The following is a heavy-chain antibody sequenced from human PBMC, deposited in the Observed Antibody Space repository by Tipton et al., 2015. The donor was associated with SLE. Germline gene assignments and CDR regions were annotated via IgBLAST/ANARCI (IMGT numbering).Heavy chain of an antibody. D-gene: IGHD3-22*01. CDR3: ARGVTVVGAFDI. CDR1: GGSISSHY. J-gene: IGHJ3*02. Sequence: TLSLTCTVSGGSISSHYWSWIRQPPGKGLEWIGYIYYSGGTYYNPSLKSRVTISVDTSKNQFSLKLSSVTAADTAVYYCARGVTVVGAFDIWGQGTMVTVSS. CDR2: IYYSGGT. V-gene: IGHV4-59*11.